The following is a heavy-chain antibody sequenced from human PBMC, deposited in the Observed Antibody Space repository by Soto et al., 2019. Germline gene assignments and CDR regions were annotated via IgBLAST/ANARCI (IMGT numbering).Heavy chain of an antibody. D-gene: IGHD6-19*01. CDR1: GGSISSGGYS. V-gene: IGHV4-30-2*01. Sequence: QLQLQESGSGLVKPSQTLSLTCAVSGGSISSGGYSWSWIRQPPGKGVEWIGYIYHSGSTYYNPSLKSRVTISVDRSKNQFSLKLSSVTAADTAVYYCASAGGLGAVAADYWGQGTLVTVSS. J-gene: IGHJ4*02. CDR2: IYHSGST. CDR3: ASAGGLGAVAADY.